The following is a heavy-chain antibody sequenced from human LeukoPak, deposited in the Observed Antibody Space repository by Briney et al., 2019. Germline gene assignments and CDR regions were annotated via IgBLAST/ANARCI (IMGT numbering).Heavy chain of an antibody. CDR3: AKASKNPANYYDSSGYYRAFDY. J-gene: IGHJ4*02. CDR1: GGSISSGGYY. D-gene: IGHD3-22*01. Sequence: LSLTCTVSGGSISSGGYYWSWIRQHPGKGLEWVSAISGSGGSTYYADSVKGRFTISRDNSKNTLYLQMNSLRAEDTAVYYCAKASKNPANYYDSSGYYRAFDYWGQGALVTVSS. V-gene: IGHV3-23*01. CDR2: ISGSGGST.